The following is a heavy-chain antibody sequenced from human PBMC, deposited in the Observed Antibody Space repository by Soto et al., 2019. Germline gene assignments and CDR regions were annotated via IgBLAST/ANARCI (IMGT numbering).Heavy chain of an antibody. D-gene: IGHD2-2*01. J-gene: IGHJ4*02. CDR2: ISNSVSNT. Sequence: VQLLESGGGLVQPGGSLRLSCAASGFTFSSYVMSWVRQAPGKGLEWVSAISNSVSNTYYADSVKGRFTISRDNSKNTLYLQMNSLRVEDTAVYYCASRYCSSSSCGPGLFDSWGQGTLVTVSS. V-gene: IGHV3-23*01. CDR3: ASRYCSSSSCGPGLFDS. CDR1: GFTFSSYV.